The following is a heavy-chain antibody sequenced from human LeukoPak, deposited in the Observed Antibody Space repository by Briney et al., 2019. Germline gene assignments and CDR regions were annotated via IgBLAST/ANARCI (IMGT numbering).Heavy chain of an antibody. V-gene: IGHV4-61*02. CDR1: DGSISSGSYY. Sequence: SETLSLTCTVSDGSISSGSYYWSWIRQSAGKGLEWIGRVYTSGSTNYNPSLKSRVTISVDKSKNHFSLNLTSVTAADTAVYYCARGGVTMINCRSWFDPWGQGTLVTVSS. D-gene: IGHD3-22*01. CDR3: ARGGVTMINCRSWFDP. CDR2: VYTSGST. J-gene: IGHJ5*02.